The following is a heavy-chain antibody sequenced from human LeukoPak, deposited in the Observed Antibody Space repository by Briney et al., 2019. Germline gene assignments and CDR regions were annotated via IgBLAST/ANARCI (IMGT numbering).Heavy chain of an antibody. J-gene: IGHJ4*02. CDR3: GRDGEWFGESNIDY. V-gene: IGHV1-2*02. Sequence: ASVKVSCKASGYTFTGYYMHWVRQAPGQGLEWMGWINPNSGGTNYAQKFQGRVTMTRDTSISTAYMELSSLRSEDTAVYFCGRDGEWFGESNIDYWGQGTLVTVSS. D-gene: IGHD3-10*01. CDR2: INPNSGGT. CDR1: GYTFTGYY.